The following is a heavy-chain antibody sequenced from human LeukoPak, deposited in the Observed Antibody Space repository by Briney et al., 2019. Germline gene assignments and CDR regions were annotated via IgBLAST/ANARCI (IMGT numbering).Heavy chain of an antibody. CDR1: GGTFSSYA. CDR3: ARDVDSESYYGYYFDY. CDR2: IIPIFGIA. D-gene: IGHD1-26*01. J-gene: IGHJ4*02. V-gene: IGHV1-69*04. Sequence: SVKVSCKASGGTFSSYAISWVRQAPGQGLEWMGRIIPIFGIANYAQKFQGRVTITADKSTSTAYMELSSLRSEDTAVYYCARDVDSESYYGYYFDYWGQGTLVTVSS.